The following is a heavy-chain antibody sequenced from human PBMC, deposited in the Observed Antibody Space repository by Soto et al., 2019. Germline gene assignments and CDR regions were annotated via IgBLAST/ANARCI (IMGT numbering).Heavy chain of an antibody. V-gene: IGHV3-11*05. Sequence: QVQLVESGGGLVKPGGSLRLSCAASGFTFSDYYMSWIRQAPGKGLEWVSYISSSSSYTNYADSVKGRFTISRDNAKNSLYLQMNSLRAEDTAGYYCARDQHRYSGYDYVDYWGQGTLVTVSS. J-gene: IGHJ4*02. CDR2: ISSSSSYT. CDR3: ARDQHRYSGYDYVDY. D-gene: IGHD5-12*01. CDR1: GFTFSDYY.